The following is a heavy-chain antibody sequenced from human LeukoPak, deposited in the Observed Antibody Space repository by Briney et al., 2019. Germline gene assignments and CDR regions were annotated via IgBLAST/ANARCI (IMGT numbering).Heavy chain of an antibody. CDR1: GFTFSSYS. CDR3: AKDPNYDILTGYDY. J-gene: IGHJ4*02. V-gene: IGHV3-21*04. CDR2: ISSSSSYI. Sequence: GGSLRLSCAASGFTFSSYSMNWVRQAPGKGLEWVSSISSSSSYIYYADSVKGRFTISRDNAKNSLYLQMNSLRAEDTAVYYCAKDPNYDILTGYDYWGQGTLVTVSS. D-gene: IGHD3-9*01.